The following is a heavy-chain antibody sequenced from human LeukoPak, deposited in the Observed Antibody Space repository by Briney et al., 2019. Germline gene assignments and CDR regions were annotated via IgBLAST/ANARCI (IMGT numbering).Heavy chain of an antibody. CDR3: AGHHPRNTVDF. J-gene: IGHJ4*02. D-gene: IGHD2/OR15-2a*01. V-gene: IGHV4-59*08. Sequence: PSETLSLTCTVSGGSISSYYWSWIRQPPGKGLEWIAYISDIGSINYNPSLKSRVTISLDTSKNQFSPKLSSVTAADTAVYYCAGHHPRNTVDFWGQGTLVTVSS. CDR2: ISDIGSI. CDR1: GGSISSYY.